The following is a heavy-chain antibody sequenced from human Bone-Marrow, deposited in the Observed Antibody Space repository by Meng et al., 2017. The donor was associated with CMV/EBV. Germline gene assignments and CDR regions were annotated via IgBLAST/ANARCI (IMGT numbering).Heavy chain of an antibody. CDR2: INHSGST. Sequence: SQTLPLTCAVYGGSFSGYYWSWIRQPPGKGLEWIGEINHSGSTNYNPSLKSRVTISVDTSKNQFSLKLSSVTAADTAVYYCARGRDYYDSSGYYYPSFDYWGQGTLVTVSS. CDR1: GGSFSGYY. D-gene: IGHD3-22*01. V-gene: IGHV4-34*01. CDR3: ARGRDYYDSSGYYYPSFDY. J-gene: IGHJ4*02.